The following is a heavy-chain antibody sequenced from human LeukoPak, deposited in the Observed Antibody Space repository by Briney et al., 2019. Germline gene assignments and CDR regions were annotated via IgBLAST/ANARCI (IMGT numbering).Heavy chain of an antibody. V-gene: IGHV4-59*01. J-gene: IGHJ4*02. CDR1: GGSISGYY. CDR2: IHYIGST. CDR3: ARDVLPQDY. D-gene: IGHD2-15*01. Sequence: PSETLSLTCTVSGGSISGYYWSWIRQPPGKGLEWIGYIHYIGSTNYNPSLKSRVTISVDTSKNQFSLMVSSVTAADTAVYYCARDVLPQDYWGQGTLVTVSS.